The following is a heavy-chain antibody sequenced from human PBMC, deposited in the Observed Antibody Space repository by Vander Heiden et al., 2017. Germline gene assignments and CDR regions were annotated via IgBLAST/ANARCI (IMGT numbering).Heavy chain of an antibody. CDR1: GCTFSSYA. V-gene: IGHV3-64*01. CDR3: ATERRGGAFDI. CDR2: IGSNGGNT. J-gene: IGHJ3*02. D-gene: IGHD1-26*01. Sequence: EVQLVEFGGGWVQPGRSLRLACASAGCTFSSYAMHCVRQAQGKGLEYVSDIGSNGGNTYYANSGKGMSTNSRDNSKNTLYLQMGSLGAEDMDVYYCATERRGGAFDIWGQGTMVTVSS.